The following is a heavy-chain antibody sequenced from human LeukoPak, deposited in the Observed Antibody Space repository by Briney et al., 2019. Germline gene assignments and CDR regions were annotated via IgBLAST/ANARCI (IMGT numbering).Heavy chain of an antibody. Sequence: SETLSLTCTVSSGSLSSSTYYWGWIRQPPGKGLEWIGNIYYSGSTYYNPSLKSRVTMSVDTSKNQFSLKLSSITAADTAVYYCARVIVGATTTAGGGYWGQGTLVTVSS. CDR2: IYYSGST. CDR3: ARVIVGATTTAGGGY. CDR1: SGSLSSSTYY. J-gene: IGHJ4*02. D-gene: IGHD1-26*01. V-gene: IGHV4-39*01.